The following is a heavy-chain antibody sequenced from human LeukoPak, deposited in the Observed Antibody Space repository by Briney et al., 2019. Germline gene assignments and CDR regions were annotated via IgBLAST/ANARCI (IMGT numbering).Heavy chain of an antibody. CDR3: ARVDSSGSDAFDI. Sequence: SETLSLTCTVSGGSISSSSYYWSWIRQPPGKGLEWIGYIYYSGSTYYNPSLKSRVTISVDTSKNQFSLKLSSVTAADTAVYYCARVDSSGSDAFDIWGQGTTVTVSS. V-gene: IGHV4-30-4*01. CDR1: GGSISSSSYY. CDR2: IYYSGST. J-gene: IGHJ3*02. D-gene: IGHD3-22*01.